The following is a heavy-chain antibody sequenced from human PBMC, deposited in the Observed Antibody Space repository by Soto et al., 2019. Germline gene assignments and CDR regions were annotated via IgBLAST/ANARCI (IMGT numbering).Heavy chain of an antibody. J-gene: IGHJ6*02. V-gene: IGHV3-53*01. D-gene: IGHD3-16*01. CDR2: LYTEGTT. CDR3: VRPRPSGENYGMDV. Sequence: EVQLVESGGGLIQPGGSLRLSCVASGLTVSHNYMAWVRQAPEMGLEWVSILYTEGTTYYEDSVKGRFTISRDSSKSTLFLPMDSLRAEDTAVYYCVRPRPSGENYGMDVWGQGTTVNVSS. CDR1: GLTVSHNY.